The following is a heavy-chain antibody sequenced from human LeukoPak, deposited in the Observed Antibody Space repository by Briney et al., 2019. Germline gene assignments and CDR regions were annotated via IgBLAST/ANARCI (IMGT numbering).Heavy chain of an antibody. D-gene: IGHD2-2*01. V-gene: IGHV3-23*01. CDR2: ISGSGGST. J-gene: IGHJ4*02. CDR1: GGSISSSN. Sequence: ETLSLTCVVSGGSISSSNWWSWVRQAPGKGLEWVSAISGSGGSTYYADSVKGRFTISRDNSKNTLYLQMNSLRAEDTAVYYCAKEPYCSSTSCYDGGFDYWGQGTLVTVSS. CDR3: AKEPYCSSTSCYDGGFDY.